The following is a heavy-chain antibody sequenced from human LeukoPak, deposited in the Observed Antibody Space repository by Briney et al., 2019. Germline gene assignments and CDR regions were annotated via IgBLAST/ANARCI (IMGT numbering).Heavy chain of an antibody. V-gene: IGHV1-8*03. D-gene: IGHD1-26*01. J-gene: IGHJ4*02. CDR2: MNPNSGKT. Sequence: ASVTVFCKTSGYTFTDYDIHWVRQAPGQGLEWMGWMNPNSGKTNYAQKLQGRVTFSRNTSLSVAYMELSGLRSEDAAVYYCARGGTFYPSIDYWGQGTLVTVSS. CDR3: ARGGTFYPSIDY. CDR1: GYTFTDYD.